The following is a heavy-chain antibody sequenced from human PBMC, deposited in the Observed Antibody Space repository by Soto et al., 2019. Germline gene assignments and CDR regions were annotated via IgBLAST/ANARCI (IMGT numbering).Heavy chain of an antibody. CDR3: ARQSPKWFGELSGYYYYGMDV. CDR2: INHTGST. CDR1: GGSFSGYS. V-gene: IGHV4-34*01. D-gene: IGHD3-10*01. J-gene: IGHJ6*02. Sequence: SETLSLTCAVYGGSFSGYSWTWIRQPPGTGLEWIGEINHTGSTNYNPSLKSRVTISVDTSKNQFSLKLSSVTAADTAVYYCARQSPKWFGELSGYYYYGMDVWGQGTTVT.